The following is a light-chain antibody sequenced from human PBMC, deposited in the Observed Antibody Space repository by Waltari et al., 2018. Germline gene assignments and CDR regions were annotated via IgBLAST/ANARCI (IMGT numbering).Light chain of an antibody. CDR1: SRDVGDSNS. Sequence: QSALTQPASVSGSPGQSVSISCTGTSRDVGDSNSVSWFQDRPGQGPKVIIYDVSDRPSGVPARFSDSKSGNTASLAISGLQAEDEADYYCSSESSDKVVLFGGGTKVTVL. CDR2: DVS. CDR3: SSESSDKVVL. J-gene: IGLJ3*02. V-gene: IGLV2-14*03.